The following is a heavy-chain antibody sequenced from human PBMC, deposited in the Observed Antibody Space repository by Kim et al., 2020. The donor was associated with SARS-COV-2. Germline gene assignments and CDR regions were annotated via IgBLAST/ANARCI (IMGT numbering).Heavy chain of an antibody. CDR3: ARERLAMVLGWFDP. CDR1: GFTFSDYY. J-gene: IGHJ5*02. V-gene: IGHV3-11*06. CDR2: ISSSSSYT. D-gene: IGHD5-18*01. Sequence: GGSLRLSCAASGFTFSDYYMSWIRQAPGKGLEWVSYISSSSSYTNYADSVKGRFTISRDNAKNSLYLQMNSLRAEDTAVYYCARERLAMVLGWFDPWGQGTLVTVSS.